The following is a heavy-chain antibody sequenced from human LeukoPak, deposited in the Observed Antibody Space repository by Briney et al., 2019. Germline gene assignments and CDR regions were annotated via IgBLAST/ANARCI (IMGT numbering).Heavy chain of an antibody. CDR2: IYSGGST. J-gene: IGHJ6*02. V-gene: IGHV3-53*01. D-gene: IGHD5-18*01. CDR1: GFTVSSNY. CDR3: ARDAVDTANAV. Sequence: PGGSLRLSCAASGFTVSSNYVSWVRQAPGKGLEWVSVIYSGGSTYYADSVKGRFTISRDNSKNTLYLQMNSLRAEDTAVYYCARDAVDTANAVWGQGTTVTVSS.